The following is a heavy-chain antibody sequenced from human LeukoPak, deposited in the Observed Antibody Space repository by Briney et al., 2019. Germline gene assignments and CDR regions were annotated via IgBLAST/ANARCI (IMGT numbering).Heavy chain of an antibody. J-gene: IGHJ4*02. CDR2: ISGSGGST. V-gene: IGHV3-23*01. CDR1: GFTFSSYA. Sequence: PGGSLRLSCAASGFTFSSYAMSWVRQAPGKGLEWVSAISGSGGSTYYADPVKGRFTISRDNSKNTLYLQMNSLRAEDTAVYYCANLYCGGDCYSKNYWGQGTLVTVSS. CDR3: ANLYCGGDCYSKNY. D-gene: IGHD2-21*02.